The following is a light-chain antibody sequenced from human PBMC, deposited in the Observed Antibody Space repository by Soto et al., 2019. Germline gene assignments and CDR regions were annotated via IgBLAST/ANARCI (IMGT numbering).Light chain of an antibody. V-gene: IGLV2-11*01. J-gene: IGLJ1*01. CDR1: SSDVGGYNY. CDR2: DVS. CDR3: CSYAGRYTYV. Sequence: QSALTQPRSVSGSPGQSVTISCTGASSDVGGYNYVSWYQQHPGKAPKLMIYDVSKRPSGVPDRFSGSKSGNTASLTISGLQTEDGADYYCCSYAGRYTYVFGTGTKVTVL.